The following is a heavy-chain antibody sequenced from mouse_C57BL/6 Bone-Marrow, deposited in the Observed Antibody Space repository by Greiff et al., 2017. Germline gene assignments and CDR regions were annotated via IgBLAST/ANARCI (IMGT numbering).Heavy chain of an antibody. V-gene: IGHV2-6*01. CDR3: ARSLDYRAMDY. D-gene: IGHD2-14*01. CDR1: GFSLTSYG. CDR2: IWGVGST. J-gene: IGHJ4*01. Sequence: VQGVESGPGLVAPSQSLSITCTVSGFSLTSYGVDWVRQSPGKGLEWLGVIWGVGSTNYYSALKSRLSTCKDNSKSQVFLKMNSLQADATAMYYGARSLDYRAMDYWGQGTSVTVSA.